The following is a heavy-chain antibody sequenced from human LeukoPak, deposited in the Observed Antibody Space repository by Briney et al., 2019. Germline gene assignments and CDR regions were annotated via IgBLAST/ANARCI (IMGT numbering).Heavy chain of an antibody. CDR1: GYTFTSYD. J-gene: IGHJ4*02. D-gene: IGHD3-22*01. CDR3: ARGSGYYYDSTPPWIDY. Sequence: GASVKVSCKASGYTFTSYDINWLRQATGQGLEWMGWMNPNSGNTGYAQKFQGRVTMTRNTSISTAYMELSSLRSEDTAVYYCARGSGYYYDSTPPWIDYWGQGTLVTVSS. V-gene: IGHV1-8*01. CDR2: MNPNSGNT.